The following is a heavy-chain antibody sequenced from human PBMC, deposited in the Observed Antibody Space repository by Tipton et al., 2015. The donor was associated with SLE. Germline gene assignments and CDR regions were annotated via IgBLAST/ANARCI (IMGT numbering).Heavy chain of an antibody. D-gene: IGHD6-13*01. J-gene: IGHJ3*02. CDR3: ARAWTSTWYPYDAFDI. Sequence: LSCSVSGVSISTSRYYWGWIRQSPGQGLEWVGSMYAGGSTYFHPSLKSRASISADASKNHFSLKLNSVTAADTAVYYCARAWTSTWYPYDAFDIWGQGTMVTVSS. V-gene: IGHV4-39*02. CDR1: GVSISTSRYY. CDR2: MYAGGST.